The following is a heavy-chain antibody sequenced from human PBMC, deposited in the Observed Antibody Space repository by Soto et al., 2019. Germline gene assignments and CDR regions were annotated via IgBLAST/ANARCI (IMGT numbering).Heavy chain of an antibody. CDR3: ARGSLPSTTRWFDP. D-gene: IGHD4-4*01. Sequence: GGSLRLSCAASGFTFSSYAMHWVRQAPGKGLEWVAVISYDGSNKYYADSVKGRFTISRDNSKNTLYLQMNSLRAEDTAVYYCARGSLPSTTRWFDPWGQGTLVTVSS. J-gene: IGHJ5*02. CDR2: ISYDGSNK. CDR1: GFTFSSYA. V-gene: IGHV3-30*04.